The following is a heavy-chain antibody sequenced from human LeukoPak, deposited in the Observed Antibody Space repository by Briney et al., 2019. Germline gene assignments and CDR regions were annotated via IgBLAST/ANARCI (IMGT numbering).Heavy chain of an antibody. Sequence: GASVKVSCKASGYTFTGYYMHWVRQAPGQGLEWMGWISAYNGNTNYAQKLQGRVTMTTDTSTSTAYMELRSLRSDDTAVYYCARDAYGDYTDYWGQGTLVTVSS. CDR1: GYTFTGYY. D-gene: IGHD4-17*01. J-gene: IGHJ4*02. CDR2: ISAYNGNT. CDR3: ARDAYGDYTDY. V-gene: IGHV1-18*04.